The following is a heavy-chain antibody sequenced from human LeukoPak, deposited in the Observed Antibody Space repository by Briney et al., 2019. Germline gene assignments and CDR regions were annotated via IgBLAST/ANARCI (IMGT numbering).Heavy chain of an antibody. CDR1: GYSFTCYW. V-gene: IGHV5-51*01. Sequence: GESLKISCRGSGYSFTCYWIGWVRQMPGKGLEWMGIIYPGDSDTRYSPSFQGQVTISADKSISTAYLQWSSLKASDTAMYYCARLPRAYYYGSGSFYYDYWGQGTLVTVSS. CDR2: IYPGDSDT. D-gene: IGHD3-10*01. CDR3: ARLPRAYYYGSGSFYYDY. J-gene: IGHJ4*02.